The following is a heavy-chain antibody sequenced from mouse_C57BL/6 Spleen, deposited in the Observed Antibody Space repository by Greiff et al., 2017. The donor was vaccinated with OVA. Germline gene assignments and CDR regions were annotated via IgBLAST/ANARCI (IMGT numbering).Heavy chain of an antibody. CDR3: AREGGLLRRTYFDV. CDR2: ISDGGSYT. D-gene: IGHD1-1*01. J-gene: IGHJ1*03. V-gene: IGHV5-4*01. CDR1: GFTFSSYA. Sequence: EVNLVESGGGLVKPGGSLKLSCAASGFTFSSYAMSWVRQTPEKRLEWVATISDGGSYTYYPDNVKGRFTISRDNAKNNLYLQMSHLKSEDTAMYYCAREGGLLRRTYFDVWGTGTTVTVSS.